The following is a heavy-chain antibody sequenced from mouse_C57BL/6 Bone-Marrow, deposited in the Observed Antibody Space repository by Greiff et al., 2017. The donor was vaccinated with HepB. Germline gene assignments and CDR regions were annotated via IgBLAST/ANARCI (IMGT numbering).Heavy chain of an antibody. V-gene: IGHV1-81*01. CDR2: IYPRSGNN. Sequence: VQLQQSGAELARPGASVKLSCKASGYTFTSYGISWVKQRTGQGLEWIGEIYPRSGNNYYNEKFKGKATLTADKSSSSAYMELRGLTSEDSAVYFCARGGYDKVSHYFDYWGQGTTLTVSS. CDR3: ARGGYDKVSHYFDY. CDR1: GYTFTSYG. D-gene: IGHD2-2*01. J-gene: IGHJ2*01.